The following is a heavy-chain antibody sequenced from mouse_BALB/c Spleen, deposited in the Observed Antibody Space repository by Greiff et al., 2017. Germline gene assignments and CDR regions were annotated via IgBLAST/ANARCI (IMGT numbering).Heavy chain of an antibody. D-gene: IGHD2-3*01. CDR1: GFSLTSYG. CDR3: ARNGLLRPYYAMDY. CDR2: IWSGGST. Sequence: VQLQQSGPGLVQPSQSLSITCTVSGFSLTSYGVHWVRQSPGKGLEWLGVIWSGGSTDYNAAFISRLSISKDNSKSQVFFKMNSLQANDTAIYYCARNGLLRPYYAMDYWGQGTSVTVSS. J-gene: IGHJ4*01. V-gene: IGHV2-2*02.